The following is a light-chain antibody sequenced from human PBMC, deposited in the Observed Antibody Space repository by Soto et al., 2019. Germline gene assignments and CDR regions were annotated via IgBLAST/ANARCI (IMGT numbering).Light chain of an antibody. CDR2: DAS. CDR3: QQRSNWPPWT. Sequence: EIELTQSPATLSLSPGERATLSCRASQNVYEYVAWYQQKPGQAPRLLIYDASNRATGIPARFSGSGSGTDFTLTISSLEPEDFAVYYCQQRSNWPPWTFGQGTKVDIK. CDR1: QNVYEY. J-gene: IGKJ1*01. V-gene: IGKV3-11*01.